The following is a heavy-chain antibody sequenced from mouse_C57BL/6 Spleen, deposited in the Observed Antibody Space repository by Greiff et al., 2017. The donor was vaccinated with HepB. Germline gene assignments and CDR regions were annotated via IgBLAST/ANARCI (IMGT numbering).Heavy chain of an antibody. V-gene: IGHV1-55*01. Sequence: QVQLKQPGAELVKPGASVKLSCKASGYTFTSYWITWVKQRPGQGLEWIGDIYPGSGSTNNNEKFKSKATLTVDTSSSTAYLQLSSLTSEDSAVYYCASGGDWFAYWGQGTLVTVSA. CDR3: ASGGDWFAY. CDR2: IYPGSGST. CDR1: GYTFTSYW. J-gene: IGHJ3*01.